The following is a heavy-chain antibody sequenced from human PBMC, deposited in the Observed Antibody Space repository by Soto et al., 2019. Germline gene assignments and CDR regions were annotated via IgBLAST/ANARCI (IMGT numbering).Heavy chain of an antibody. CDR3: AKDHSSSWPTYNWFDP. V-gene: IGHV3-9*01. CDR1: GFTFDDYA. CDR2: ISWNSGSI. Sequence: EVQLVESGGGLVQPGRSLRLSCAASGFTFDDYAMHWVRQAPGKGLEWVSGISWNSGSIGYADSVKGRFTISRDNAKNSLYLQMNSLRAEDTALYYCAKDHSSSWPTYNWFDPWGQGTLVTVSS. J-gene: IGHJ5*02. D-gene: IGHD6-13*01.